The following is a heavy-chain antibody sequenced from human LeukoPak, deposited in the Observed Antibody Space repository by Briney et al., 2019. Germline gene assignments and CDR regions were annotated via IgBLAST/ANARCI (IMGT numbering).Heavy chain of an antibody. Sequence: SETLSLTCTVSGGSISSYYWSWIRQPPGKGLEWIGYIYYSGSTNYNPSLKSRVTISVDTSKNQFSLKLSSVTAADTAVYYCASDHYGDYGGYFDYLGQGTLVTVSS. CDR3: ASDHYGDYGGYFDY. CDR1: GGSISSYY. V-gene: IGHV4-59*01. CDR2: IYYSGST. D-gene: IGHD4-17*01. J-gene: IGHJ4*02.